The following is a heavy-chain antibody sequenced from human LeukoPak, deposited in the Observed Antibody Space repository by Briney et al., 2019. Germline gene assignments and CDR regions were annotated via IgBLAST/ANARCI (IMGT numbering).Heavy chain of an antibody. V-gene: IGHV1-2*06. J-gene: IGHJ4*02. CDR3: AFMVRGVASFDY. D-gene: IGHD3-10*01. CDR1: GYTFTGYY. Sequence: ASVKVSCKASGYTFTGYYMHWVRQAPGQGLEWMGRINPNSGGTNYAQKFQGRVTMTRDTSTSTVYMELSSLRSEDTAVYYCAFMVRGVASFDYWGQGTLVTVSS. CDR2: INPNSGGT.